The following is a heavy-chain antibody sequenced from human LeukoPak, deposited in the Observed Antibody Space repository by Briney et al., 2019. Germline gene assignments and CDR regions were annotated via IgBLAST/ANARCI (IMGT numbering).Heavy chain of an antibody. Sequence: GGSLRLSCAASGFTFSSYWMTWVRQAPGKGLEWVANIKQDESQKYYVDSVKGRFTISRDNAKNSLFLQMNSLRDEDTAVYYCARDQAVASVYREDSWGQGTLVTVSS. CDR1: GFTFSSYW. CDR2: IKQDESQK. CDR3: ARDQAVASVYREDS. V-gene: IGHV3-7*01. D-gene: IGHD6-19*01. J-gene: IGHJ4*02.